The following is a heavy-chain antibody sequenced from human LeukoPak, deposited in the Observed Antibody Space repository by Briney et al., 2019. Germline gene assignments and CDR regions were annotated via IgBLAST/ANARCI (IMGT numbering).Heavy chain of an antibody. J-gene: IGHJ4*02. Sequence: GGSLRLSCAASGFTSSINAMSWVRQAPGKGLEWVSTIGGTDLSTHYADSVKGRFTISRDNSKNTLYLQMNSLRAEDTAVYYCAKDQAATVGAIDFWGQGTLVTVSS. CDR3: AKDQAATVGAIDF. D-gene: IGHD1-26*01. CDR2: IGGTDLST. V-gene: IGHV3-23*01. CDR1: GFTSSINA.